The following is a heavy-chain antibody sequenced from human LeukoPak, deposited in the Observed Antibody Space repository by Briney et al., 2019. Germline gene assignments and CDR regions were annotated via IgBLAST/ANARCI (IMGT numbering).Heavy chain of an antibody. Sequence: SETLSLTCTVSGGSFSSGSYYWSWIRQPPGKGLEWIGYIYYSGSTNYNPSLKSRVTISVDTSKNQFSLKLSSVTAADTAVYHCAREAMYSYGNNFDYWGQGTPVTVSS. CDR2: IYYSGST. CDR3: AREAMYSYGNNFDY. V-gene: IGHV4-61*01. D-gene: IGHD5-18*01. CDR1: GGSFSSGSYY. J-gene: IGHJ4*02.